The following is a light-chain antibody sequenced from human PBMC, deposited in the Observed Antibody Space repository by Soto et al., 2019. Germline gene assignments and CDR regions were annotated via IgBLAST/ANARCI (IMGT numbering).Light chain of an antibody. Sequence: QSVLTQPASVSGSPGQSITISCTGTSSDVGGYNYVSWYQQHPGKAPKLMIYEVSNRPSGVSNRFSGSKSGNTASLTISGLQAEDEADYYCSSYTSSSTLLVFGGGTNVTVL. J-gene: IGLJ2*01. CDR2: EVS. CDR3: SSYTSSSTLLV. CDR1: SSDVGGYNY. V-gene: IGLV2-14*01.